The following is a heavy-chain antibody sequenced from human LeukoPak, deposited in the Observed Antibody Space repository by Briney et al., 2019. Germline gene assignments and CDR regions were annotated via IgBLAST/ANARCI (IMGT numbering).Heavy chain of an antibody. V-gene: IGHV3-30*04. Sequence: GGSLRLSCAASGFTLSSYAMHWVRQAPGKGLEWVAVISYDGSNKYYADSVKGRFTISRDNSKNTLYLQMNSLRAEDTAVYYCARDRESSSWYGWFDPWGQGTLVTVSS. CDR1: GFTLSSYA. CDR2: ISYDGSNK. J-gene: IGHJ5*02. D-gene: IGHD6-13*01. CDR3: ARDRESSSWYGWFDP.